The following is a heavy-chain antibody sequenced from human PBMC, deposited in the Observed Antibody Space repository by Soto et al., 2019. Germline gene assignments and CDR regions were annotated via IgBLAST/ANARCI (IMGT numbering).Heavy chain of an antibody. CDR2: IKTKAENYAT. D-gene: IGHD2-15*01. Sequence: GGSLRLSCAASGFRFSGSDIHWVRQASGEGLEWVGRIKTKAENYATALAASVNGRFSLSRDDSKNMAYVEMNRLKTEDTALYYCTRRDCRGGDCYSDFDYWGQGALVTVSS. CDR3: TRRDCRGGDCYSDFDY. J-gene: IGHJ4*02. CDR1: GFRFSGSD. V-gene: IGHV3-73*01.